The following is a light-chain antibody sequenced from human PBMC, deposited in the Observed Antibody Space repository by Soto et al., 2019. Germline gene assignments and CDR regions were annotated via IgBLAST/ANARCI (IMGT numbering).Light chain of an antibody. V-gene: IGKV3-20*01. CDR3: HYGNSPPWT. J-gene: IGKJ1*01. Sequence: EIVLTQSPGTLSLSPGETATLSCRASQSISISSLAWYRQKPGQAPGLLICGASSRAAGIPDRFSGSGSGTDFTLTISRLEPEDFAVYYCHYGNSPPWTFGQGTKVDIK. CDR1: QSISISS. CDR2: GAS.